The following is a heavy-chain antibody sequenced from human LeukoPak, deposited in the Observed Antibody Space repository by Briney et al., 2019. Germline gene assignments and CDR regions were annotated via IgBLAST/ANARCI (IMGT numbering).Heavy chain of an antibody. CDR3: ARAGLVFAFDI. Sequence: SETLSLTCTVSGGSISSYYWSWIRQPPGKGLEWIGYIYYSGSTNYNPSLKSRVTISVDTSKNQFSLKLSSVTAADTAVYYCARAGLVFAFDIWGQGTMVTVSS. J-gene: IGHJ3*02. D-gene: IGHD6-19*01. CDR1: GGSISSYY. V-gene: IGHV4-59*01. CDR2: IYYSGST.